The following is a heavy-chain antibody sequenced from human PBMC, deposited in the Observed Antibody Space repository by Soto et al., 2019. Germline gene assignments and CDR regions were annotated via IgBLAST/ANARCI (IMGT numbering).Heavy chain of an antibody. J-gene: IGHJ4*02. V-gene: IGHV3-30*18. CDR3: AKVREDIVLLVALDY. D-gene: IGHD2-8*01. CDR1: GFTFNSYG. Sequence: QVQLVESGGGVVQPGRSLRLSCAASGFTFNSYGMHWVRQGPGNGLEWVAFMSFDGSDIYYADSVKGRFTISRDNSKTTLYLQMNNLRPEDTAVYYCAKVREDIVLLVALDYWGQGTLVTVSS. CDR2: MSFDGSDI.